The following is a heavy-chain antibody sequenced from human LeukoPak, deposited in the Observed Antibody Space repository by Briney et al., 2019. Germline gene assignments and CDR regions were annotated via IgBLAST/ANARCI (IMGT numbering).Heavy chain of an antibody. CDR2: ISAYNGNT. CDR1: GYTFTSYG. CDR3: ARVTPSIYYDSSGYQNYYYYYMDV. D-gene: IGHD3-22*01. Sequence: ASVKVSCKASGYTFTSYGISWMRQAPGQGLEWMGWISAYNGNTNYAQKLQGRVTMTTDTSTSTAYMELRSLRSDDTAVYYCARVTPSIYYDSSGYQNYYYYYMDVWGKGTTVTVSS. J-gene: IGHJ6*03. V-gene: IGHV1-18*01.